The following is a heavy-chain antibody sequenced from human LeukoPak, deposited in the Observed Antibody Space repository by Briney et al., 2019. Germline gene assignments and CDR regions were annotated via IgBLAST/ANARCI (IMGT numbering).Heavy chain of an antibody. D-gene: IGHD4-17*01. V-gene: IGHV1-2*06. Sequence: ASVKVSCKASGYSFTDNYIHWVRQAPGQGLEWMGRINPNSSDIHYAQKFQGRVTVTRDTSINTAYMELSRLTSDDTAVYFCGRQFLFFDPSGDYFPQYSDLWAGGTLIIVSS. CDR2: INPNSSDI. CDR3: GRQFLFFDPSGDYFPQYSDL. J-gene: IGHJ2*01. CDR1: GYSFTDNY.